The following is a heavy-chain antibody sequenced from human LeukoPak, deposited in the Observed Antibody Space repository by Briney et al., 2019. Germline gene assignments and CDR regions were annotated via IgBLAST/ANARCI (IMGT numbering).Heavy chain of an antibody. V-gene: IGHV5-51*01. CDR2: IYPGDSDT. Sequence: EESLQISCQASGYSFTSSWIGWARQMPGKGLEWMGIIYPGDSDTRYSPSFQGQVTISADKSISTAYLQWSSLKASDTAMYYCARHPNIVVVVAVTLTGFDPWGQGTLVTASS. J-gene: IGHJ5*02. CDR3: ARHPNIVVVVAVTLTGFDP. D-gene: IGHD2-15*01. CDR1: GYSFTSSW.